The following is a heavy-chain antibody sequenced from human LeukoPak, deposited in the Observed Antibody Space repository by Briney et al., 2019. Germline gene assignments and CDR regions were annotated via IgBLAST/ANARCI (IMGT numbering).Heavy chain of an antibody. D-gene: IGHD6-19*01. V-gene: IGHV3-20*04. CDR2: INWNGGST. Sequence: GGSLRLSCAASGFTFDDYGMSWVRQAPGKGLEWVSGINWNGGSTGYADSVKGRFIISRDNTKNSLYLQMSILRAEDTALYYCARVGKNGWDFDHWGQGTLVAVSS. J-gene: IGHJ4*02. CDR3: ARVGKNGWDFDH. CDR1: GFTFDDYG.